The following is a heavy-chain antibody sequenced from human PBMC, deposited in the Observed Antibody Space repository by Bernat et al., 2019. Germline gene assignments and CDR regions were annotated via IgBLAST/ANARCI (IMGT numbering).Heavy chain of an antibody. J-gene: IGHJ3*02. CDR3: AKQYYDSNDAFDI. CDR2: ISYDGSNK. Sequence: QVQLVESGGGVVQPGRSLRLSCAASGFTFSSYGMHWVRQAPGKGLEWVAVISYDGSNKYYADSVKGRFTISRDNSKNTLYLKMNSLRAEDTAVYYCAKQYYDSNDAFDIWGQGTMVTVSS. CDR1: GFTFSSYG. D-gene: IGHD3-3*01. V-gene: IGHV3-30*18.